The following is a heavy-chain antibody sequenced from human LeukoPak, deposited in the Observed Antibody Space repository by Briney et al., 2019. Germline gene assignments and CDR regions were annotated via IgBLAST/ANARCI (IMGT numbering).Heavy chain of an antibody. CDR3: ARARYYGSGSPYNWFDP. D-gene: IGHD3-10*01. CDR1: SGSFSGYY. Sequence: PSETLSLTCAVYSGSFSGYYWGWVRQPPGKGLEWIGEINHRGSTNYNPSLKSRVTISVDTSKNQFSLKLSSVTAADTAVYYCARARYYGSGSPYNWFDPWGQGTLVTVSS. CDR2: INHRGST. J-gene: IGHJ5*02. V-gene: IGHV4-34*01.